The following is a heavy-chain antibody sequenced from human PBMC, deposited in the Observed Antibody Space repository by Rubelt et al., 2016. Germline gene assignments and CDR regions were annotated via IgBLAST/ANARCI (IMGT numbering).Heavy chain of an antibody. V-gene: IGHV3-23*01. D-gene: IGHD4-17*01. Sequence: LGSGGGLVQPGGSLRLSCAASGFTFSSYAMSWVRQAPGKGLEWVSAISGSGGSTYYADSVKGRFTISRDNSKNTLYLPMNSLRAVDTAVYYRAKEQTPRVTTPGPDALDIWGQGTMVTVSS. CDR3: AKEQTPRVTTPGPDALDI. J-gene: IGHJ3*02. CDR2: ISGSGGST. CDR1: GFTFSSYA.